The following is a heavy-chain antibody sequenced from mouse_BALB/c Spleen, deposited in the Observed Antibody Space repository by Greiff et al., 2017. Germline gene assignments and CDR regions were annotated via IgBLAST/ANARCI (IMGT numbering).Heavy chain of an antibody. V-gene: IGHV6-6*02. D-gene: IGHD2-4*01. J-gene: IGHJ3*01. CDR1: GFTFSNYW. CDR2: IRLKSNNYAT. Sequence: EVKLMESGGGLVQPGGSMKLSCVASGFTFSNYWMNWVRQSPEKGLEWVAEIRLKSNNYATHYAESVKGRFTISRDDSKSSVYLQMNNLRAEDTGIYYCTSGSMITTGAWFAYWGQGTLVTVSA. CDR3: TSGSMITTGAWFAY.